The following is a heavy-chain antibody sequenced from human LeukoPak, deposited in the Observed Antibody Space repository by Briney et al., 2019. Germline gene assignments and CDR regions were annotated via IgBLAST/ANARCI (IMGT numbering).Heavy chain of an antibody. J-gene: IGHJ5*01. CDR3: AKSSSAYDTSGYLDS. Sequence: GGSLRLSCVASGFTFRRFALSWVRQAPGKGLEWVAGISDSGGSTNYADSVTGRFTISRDTPKNTLFLEMNPLRGEDTAIYYCAKSSSAYDTSGYLDSWGQGTLVTVSS. D-gene: IGHD3-16*01. CDR2: ISDSGGST. V-gene: IGHV3-23*01. CDR1: GFTFRRFA.